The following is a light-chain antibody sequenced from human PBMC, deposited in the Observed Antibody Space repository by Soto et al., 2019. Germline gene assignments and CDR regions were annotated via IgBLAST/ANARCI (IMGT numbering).Light chain of an antibody. CDR1: QSVGRN. CDR3: QQYNKWSYT. V-gene: IGKV3-15*01. J-gene: IGKJ2*01. Sequence: EIVMTQSPVALSVSPGESAALSCRASQSVGRNFAWYQQRPGQAPRVLIYGTSTRATGVPARFSGSGSGTDFPLTISSLQSEDFAVYYCQQYNKWSYTFGQGTRLEIK. CDR2: GTS.